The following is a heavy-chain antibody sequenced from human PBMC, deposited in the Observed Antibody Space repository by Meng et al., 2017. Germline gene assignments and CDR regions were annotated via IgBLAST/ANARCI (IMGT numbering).Heavy chain of an antibody. J-gene: IGHJ4*02. V-gene: IGHV1-18*01. CDR1: GYTFTSYG. CDR3: ATMWRLVGATGGDIPYYFDY. D-gene: IGHD1-26*01. Sequence: ASVKVSCKASGYTFTSYGISWVRQAPGQGLEWMGWISAYNGNTNYAQKLQGRVTMTTDTSTSTAYMELRSLRSDDTAVYYCATMWRLVGATGGDIPYYFDYWGQGTVVTVSS. CDR2: ISAYNGNT.